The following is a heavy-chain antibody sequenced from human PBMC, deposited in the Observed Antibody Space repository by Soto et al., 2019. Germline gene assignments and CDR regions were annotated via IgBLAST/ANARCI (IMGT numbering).Heavy chain of an antibody. V-gene: IGHV3-30*18. CDR1: GFTFSSYG. Sequence: GGSLRLSCAASGFTFSSYGMHWVRQAPGKGLEWVAVISYDGSNKYYADSVKGRFTISRDNSKNTLYLQMNSLRAEDTAVYYCAKDQGLSGSYYPYYYGMDVWGQGTTVTVSS. D-gene: IGHD1-26*01. CDR2: ISYDGSNK. J-gene: IGHJ6*02. CDR3: AKDQGLSGSYYPYYYGMDV.